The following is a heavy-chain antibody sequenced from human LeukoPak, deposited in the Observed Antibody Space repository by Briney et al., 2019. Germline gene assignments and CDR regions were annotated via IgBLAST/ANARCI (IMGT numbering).Heavy chain of an antibody. CDR1: GFSLTSRGMC. V-gene: IGHV2-70*11. CDR2: IDWDEDK. CDR3: ARMVVSAAKGNYLDH. D-gene: IGHD2-2*01. J-gene: IGHJ4*02. Sequence: SGPALVKPTQTLTLTCSFSGFSLTSRGMCVSWIRQPPGQALEWLARIDWDEDKHYTTSLKTRLTISKDTSKNQVVLTMTGMDPLDTATYYCARMVVSAAKGNYLDHWGQGTLVTVSS.